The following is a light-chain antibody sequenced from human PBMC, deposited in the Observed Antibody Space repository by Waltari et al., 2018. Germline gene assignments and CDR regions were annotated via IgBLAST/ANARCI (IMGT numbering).Light chain of an antibody. J-gene: IGLJ3*02. CDR2: EDI. CDR3: YSTDSSGNRNWV. Sequence: SYELTQPPSVSVSPGQTARITCSGDALPKKYAYWYQQKAVQAPVLVIHEDIKRPSGIPGRFSGSTSGTMATLIISAAQVEAEADYYCYSTDSSGNRNWVFGGGTKMTVI. V-gene: IGLV3-10*01. CDR1: ALPKKY.